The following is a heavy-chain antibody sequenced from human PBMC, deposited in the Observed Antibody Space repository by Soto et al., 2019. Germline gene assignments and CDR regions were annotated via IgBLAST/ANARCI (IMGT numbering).Heavy chain of an antibody. D-gene: IGHD1-26*01. CDR1: GFTFTDYY. V-gene: IGHV3-11*05. CDR3: ARARGSYSFDY. CDR2: ISGSSSDT. J-gene: IGHJ4*02. Sequence: QVQLVESGGGLVRPGGSLRLSCAASGFTFTDYYMGWIRQAPGKGLECVSYISGSSSDTNYADSVKGRFTISRDNAKNSLYLRMNSLRAEDTAVYYCARARGSYSFDYWGQGTLVTVSS.